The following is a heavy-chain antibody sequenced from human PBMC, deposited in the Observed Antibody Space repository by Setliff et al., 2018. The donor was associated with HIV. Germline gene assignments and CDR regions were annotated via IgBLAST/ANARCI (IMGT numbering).Heavy chain of an antibody. J-gene: IGHJ6*02. V-gene: IGHV4-39*07. D-gene: IGHD3-9*01. CDR1: GDSISSSSYY. Sequence: PSETLSLTCTVSGDSISSSSYYWGWIRQPPGKGLEWIGSIYYSGSTYYNPSLKSRVTISVDTSKNQFSLKLSSVTAADTAVYYCARYFDWFSYGMDVWGQGTTVTVSS. CDR3: ARYFDWFSYGMDV. CDR2: IYYSGST.